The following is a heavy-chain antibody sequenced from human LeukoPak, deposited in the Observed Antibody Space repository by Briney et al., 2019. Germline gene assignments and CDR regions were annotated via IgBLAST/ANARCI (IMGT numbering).Heavy chain of an antibody. Sequence: GGSLRLSCLASGFTFSDYYMSWVRQAPGKGLEWISYMSSRGYPTYYAESVKGRFTISRDNAKNTLYLQMHNLRTDDTAVYFCARVGIALTSPFDYWGLEPWSPSPQ. CDR2: MSSRGYPT. CDR1: GFTFSDYY. CDR3: ARVGIALTSPFDY. J-gene: IGHJ4*01. V-gene: IGHV3-11*01. D-gene: IGHD1-1*01.